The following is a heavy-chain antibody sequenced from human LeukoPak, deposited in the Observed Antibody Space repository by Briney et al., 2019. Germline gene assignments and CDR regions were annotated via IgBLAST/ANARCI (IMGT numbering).Heavy chain of an antibody. CDR1: GGSFSGYY. D-gene: IGHD3-22*01. V-gene: IGHV4-34*01. Sequence: PSETLSLTCAVYGGSFSGYYWSWIRQPPGKGLEWIGEINHSGSTNYNPSLKSRVTISVDTSKNQFSLKLSSVTAADTAVYYCARGHDDSSGYAFGYWGQGTLVTVSS. J-gene: IGHJ4*02. CDR2: INHSGST. CDR3: ARGHDDSSGYAFGY.